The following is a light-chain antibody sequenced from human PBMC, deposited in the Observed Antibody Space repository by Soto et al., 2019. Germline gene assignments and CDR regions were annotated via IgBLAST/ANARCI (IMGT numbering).Light chain of an antibody. CDR3: LQDYNYPLT. CDR2: AAS. CDR1: QGIGND. V-gene: IGKV1-6*01. J-gene: IGKJ4*01. Sequence: AIQMTQSPSSLSASVGDRVTITCRASQGIGNDLGWYQQKPGKAPKLLIYAASSLQSGGPSRFSSSGSGTDFTLTISSLQPEDFATYYCLQDYNYPLTFGGGTKVEIK.